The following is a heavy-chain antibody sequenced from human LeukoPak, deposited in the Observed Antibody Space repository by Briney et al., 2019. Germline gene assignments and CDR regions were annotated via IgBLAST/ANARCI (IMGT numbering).Heavy chain of an antibody. CDR1: GFSFDDYA. D-gene: IGHD3-3*01. CDR2: ISWNSGSI. J-gene: IGHJ4*02. CDR3: ARERALRFLEWLFTY. V-gene: IGHV3-9*01. Sequence: GGSLRLSCAASGFSFDDYAMHWVRQAPGKGLEWVAGISWNSGSIDYADSVKGRFTISRDNAKNSLYLQMNSLRAEDTAVYYCARERALRFLEWLFTYWGQGTLVTVSS.